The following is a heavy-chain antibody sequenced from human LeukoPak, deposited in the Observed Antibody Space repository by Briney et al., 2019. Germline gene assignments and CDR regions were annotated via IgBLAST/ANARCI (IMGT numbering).Heavy chain of an antibody. CDR1: GFTFSSYW. D-gene: IGHD1-26*01. V-gene: IGHV3-74*01. Sequence: GGSLRLSCAASGFTFSSYWMHWVRQAPGKGLVWVSRINSDESSTTYADSVKGRFTISRDNAKHTLYLQMNSLRAEDTAVYYCARVKGELNFDYWGQGTLVTVSS. CDR3: ARVKGELNFDY. J-gene: IGHJ4*02. CDR2: INSDESST.